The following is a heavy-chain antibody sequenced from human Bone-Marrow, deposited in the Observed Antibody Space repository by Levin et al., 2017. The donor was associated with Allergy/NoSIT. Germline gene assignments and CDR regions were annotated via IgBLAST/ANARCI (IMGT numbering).Heavy chain of an antibody. V-gene: IGHV5-51*01. CDR2: IYPGDSDT. D-gene: IGHD3-3*01. J-gene: IGHJ4*02. Sequence: KVSCKGSGYSFSSYWIGWVRQMPGKGLEWMGIIYPGDSDTRYSPSFQGQVTISADKSIRTAYLQWSSLKASDTAMYYCVRRNDGFWLDYWGQGTLVTVSS. CDR3: VRRNDGFWLDY. CDR1: GYSFSSYW.